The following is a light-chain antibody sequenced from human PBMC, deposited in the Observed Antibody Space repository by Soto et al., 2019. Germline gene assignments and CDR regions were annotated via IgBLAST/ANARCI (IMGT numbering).Light chain of an antibody. J-gene: IGKJ4*01. Sequence: IVMSQSPSTLSVSPLERATLSFMASQSLSSNLAWYQQKPGQAPRLLIYGASTRATGIPARFSGSGSGTEFTLTISSLQSEDFTVYYCQQYNNWPLTFGGGTKVDIK. CDR3: QQYNNWPLT. CDR2: GAS. V-gene: IGKV3-15*01. CDR1: QSLSSN.